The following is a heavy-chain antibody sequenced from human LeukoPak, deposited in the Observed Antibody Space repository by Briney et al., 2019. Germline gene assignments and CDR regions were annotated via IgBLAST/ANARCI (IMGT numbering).Heavy chain of an antibody. CDR3: AKDPSIAAQANGYFDY. Sequence: GGSLRLSCAASGFTFSSYGMHWVRQAPGKGLEWVAVISYDGSNKYYADSVKGRFTISRDNSKNTLYLQMNSLRAEDTAVYYCAKDPSIAAQANGYFDYWGQGTLVTVSS. CDR1: GFTFSSYG. D-gene: IGHD6-6*01. CDR2: ISYDGSNK. V-gene: IGHV3-30*18. J-gene: IGHJ4*02.